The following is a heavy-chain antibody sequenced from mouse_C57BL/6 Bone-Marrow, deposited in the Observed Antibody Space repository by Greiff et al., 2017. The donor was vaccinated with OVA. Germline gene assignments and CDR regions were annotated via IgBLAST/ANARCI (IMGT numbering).Heavy chain of an antibody. J-gene: IGHJ2*01. Sequence: DVMLVESGGGLVKPGGSLKLSCAASGFTFSSYTMSWVRQTPEKRLEWVATISGGGGNTYYPDSVKGRFTISRDNAKNTLYLQMSSLRSEDTALYYCASHYYGSRFDYWGQGTTLTVSS. CDR3: ASHYYGSRFDY. D-gene: IGHD1-1*01. CDR1: GFTFSSYT. CDR2: ISGGGGNT. V-gene: IGHV5-9*01.